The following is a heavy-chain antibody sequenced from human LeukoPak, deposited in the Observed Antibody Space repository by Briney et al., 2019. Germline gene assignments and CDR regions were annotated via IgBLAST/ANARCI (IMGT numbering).Heavy chain of an antibody. D-gene: IGHD2-21*01. CDR1: GGSISSGDDY. Sequence: SETLSLTCTVSGGSISSGDDYWRWIRQPPGKGLEWIGYIYYSGSTSYNPSLKSRVSISVDTSKNQFSLKLRSVTAADTAVYYCARGDVVVIGFDYWGQGTLVTVSS. CDR2: IYYSGST. J-gene: IGHJ4*02. CDR3: ARGDVVVIGFDY. V-gene: IGHV4-30-4*08.